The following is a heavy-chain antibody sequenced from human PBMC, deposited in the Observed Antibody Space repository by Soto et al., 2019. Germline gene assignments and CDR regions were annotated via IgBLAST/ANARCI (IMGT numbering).Heavy chain of an antibody. CDR2: INPSGGST. CDR3: ARDRCSGGSCRKEFDY. J-gene: IGHJ4*02. Sequence: ASVKVSCKASGYTFTSYYMHWVRQAPGQGLEWMGIINPSGGSTSYAQKFQGRVTMTRDTSTSTVYMELSSLRSEDTAVYYCARDRCSGGSCRKEFDYWGQGTLVTVSS. D-gene: IGHD2-15*01. V-gene: IGHV1-46*01. CDR1: GYTFTSYY.